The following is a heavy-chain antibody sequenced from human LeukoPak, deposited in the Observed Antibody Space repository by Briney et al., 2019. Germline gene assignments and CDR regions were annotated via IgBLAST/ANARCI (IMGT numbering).Heavy chain of an antibody. V-gene: IGHV5-51*01. J-gene: IGHJ6*03. Sequence: GESLKISCKGSGYSFTSYWIGWVRQMPGKGLEWMGIIYPDDSDTRYSPSFQGQVTISADKSISTAYLQWSSLKASDTAMYYCARHTPDRKGYCSSTSCYTAYYYYMDVWGKGTTVTVSS. D-gene: IGHD2-2*02. CDR3: ARHTPDRKGYCSSTSCYTAYYYYMDV. CDR2: IYPDDSDT. CDR1: GYSFTSYW.